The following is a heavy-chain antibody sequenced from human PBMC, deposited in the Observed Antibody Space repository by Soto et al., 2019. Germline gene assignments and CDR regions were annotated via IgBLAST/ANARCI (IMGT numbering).Heavy chain of an antibody. CDR1: GGSISSGDYY. CDR2: IYYSGST. CDR3: ARARSPTYYDFRSGYLVGSNWFDP. V-gene: IGHV4-30-4*01. Sequence: SETLSLTCTVSGGSISSGDYYWSWIRQPPGKGLEWIGYIYYSGSTYYNPSLKSRVTISVDTSKNQFSLKLSSVTAADTAVYYCARARSPTYYDFRSGYLVGSNWFDPWGQGTLVTVSS. J-gene: IGHJ5*02. D-gene: IGHD3-3*01.